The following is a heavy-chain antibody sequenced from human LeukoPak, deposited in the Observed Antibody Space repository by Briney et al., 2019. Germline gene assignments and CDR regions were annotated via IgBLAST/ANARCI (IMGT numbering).Heavy chain of an antibody. V-gene: IGHV4-59*01. Sequence: SSETLSLTCTVSGGSISSYYWSWIRQPPGKGLEWIGYIYYSGSTNYNPSLKSRVTISVDTSKNQFSLKLSSVTAADTAVYYCARDRYYYDSSGYYIFGYWGQGTLVTVSS. CDR3: ARDRYYYDSSGYYIFGY. J-gene: IGHJ4*02. CDR1: GGSISSYY. D-gene: IGHD3-22*01. CDR2: IYYSGST.